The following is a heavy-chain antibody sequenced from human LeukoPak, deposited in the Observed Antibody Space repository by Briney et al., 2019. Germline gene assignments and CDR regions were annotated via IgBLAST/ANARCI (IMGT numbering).Heavy chain of an antibody. CDR1: GGSISSGGYS. Sequence: PSQTLSLTCAVSGGSISSGGYSWSWIRQPPGKGLEWIGYIYHSGSTYYNPSLKSRVTISVDRSKNQFSLKLSSVTAADTAMYYCARYGPNGYFDYWGQGTLVTVSS. CDR2: IYHSGST. D-gene: IGHD4-17*01. V-gene: IGHV4-30-2*01. CDR3: ARYGPNGYFDY. J-gene: IGHJ4*02.